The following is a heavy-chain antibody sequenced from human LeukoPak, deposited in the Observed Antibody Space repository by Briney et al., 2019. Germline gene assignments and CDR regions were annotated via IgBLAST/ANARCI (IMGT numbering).Heavy chain of an antibody. V-gene: IGHV1-2*02. Sequence: ASVKVSCKASGYTFTGYYMHWVRQAPGQGLEWMGWINPNSGGTNYAQKFQGRVTMTRDTSISTAYMELSRLRSDDTAVYYCARDVYYYDSRDLSGDYWGQGTLVTVSS. CDR2: INPNSGGT. CDR3: ARDVYYYDSRDLSGDY. D-gene: IGHD3-22*01. J-gene: IGHJ4*02. CDR1: GYTFTGYY.